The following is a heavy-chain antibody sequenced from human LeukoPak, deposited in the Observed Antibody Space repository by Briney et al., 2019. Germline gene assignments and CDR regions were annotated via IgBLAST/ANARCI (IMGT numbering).Heavy chain of an antibody. V-gene: IGHV3-53*01. J-gene: IGHJ4*02. Sequence: GGSLRLSCAASGFTVSSNYMSWVRQAPEKGLEWVSVIYSGGSTYYADSVKGRFTISRDNSKNTLYLQMNSLRAEDTAVYYCARDHSGSYLFDYWGQGTLVTVSS. CDR2: IYSGGST. CDR3: ARDHSGSYLFDY. CDR1: GFTVSSNY. D-gene: IGHD1-26*01.